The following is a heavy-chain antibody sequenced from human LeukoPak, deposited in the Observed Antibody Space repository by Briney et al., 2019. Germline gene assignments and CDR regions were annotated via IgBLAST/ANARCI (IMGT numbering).Heavy chain of an antibody. Sequence: PGRSLRLSCAASGFTFSSYAMHWVRQAPGNGLEWVAVISYDGSNKYYADSVKGRFTISRDNSKNTLYLQMNSLRAEDTAVYYCARRFFGHYFDYWGQGTLVTVSS. J-gene: IGHJ4*02. CDR3: ARRFFGHYFDY. V-gene: IGHV3-30-3*01. CDR1: GFTFSSYA. CDR2: ISYDGSNK. D-gene: IGHD3-3*01.